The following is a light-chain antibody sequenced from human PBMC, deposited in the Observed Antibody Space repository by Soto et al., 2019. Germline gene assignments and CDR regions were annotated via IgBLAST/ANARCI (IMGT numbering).Light chain of an antibody. CDR2: AAS. CDR1: QGIRNH. Sequence: IQLTQSPSSLSASVGDRVTITCRASQGIRNHLAWYQQESGKAPKLLIYAASTLQSGVPLGFTGSGFGTNFTLTISSLQPEDFATYYCQQLNTYPPTFGGGTKVEIK. V-gene: IGKV1-9*01. J-gene: IGKJ4*01. CDR3: QQLNTYPPT.